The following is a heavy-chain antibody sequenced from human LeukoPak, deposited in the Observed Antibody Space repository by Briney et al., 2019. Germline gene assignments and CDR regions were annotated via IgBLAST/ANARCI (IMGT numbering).Heavy chain of an antibody. Sequence: SETLSLTCSVSGGSTNSYYWSWIRQPPGKGLEWIGNIYYTGSTNYNPSLQSRVTMSVDTSKNQFSLNVSSVTAADTAVYYCARDFLAFDYWGQGTLVTVSS. CDR1: GGSTNSYY. V-gene: IGHV4-59*01. J-gene: IGHJ4*02. CDR3: ARDFLAFDY. D-gene: IGHD3-3*01. CDR2: IYYTGST.